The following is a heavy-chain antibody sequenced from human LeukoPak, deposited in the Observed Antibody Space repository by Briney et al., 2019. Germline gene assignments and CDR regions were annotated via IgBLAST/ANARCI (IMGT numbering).Heavy chain of an antibody. CDR1: GYTLTELF. V-gene: IGHV1-24*01. D-gene: IGHD3-10*01. J-gene: IGHJ4*02. CDR2: FDPEDGET. Sequence: ASVKVSCKVSGYTLTELFMHWVRQAPGKGLEWMGGFDPEDGETIYAQKFQGRVTMTEDTSTDTAYMELSSLRSEDTAVYYCATVGYYGSGSYFGGPYWGQGTLVTVSS. CDR3: ATVGYYGSGSYFGGPY.